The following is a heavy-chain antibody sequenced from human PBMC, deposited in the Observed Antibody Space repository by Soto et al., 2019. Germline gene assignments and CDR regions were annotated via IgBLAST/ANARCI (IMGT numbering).Heavy chain of an antibody. Sequence: SETLSLTCTVSGGSISGSSYYWGWIRQPPGKGLEWIGAIYYTGRTYYKPSLKSRVTISVDTSKNQFSLKLNSVSAADTAVYYCASGGEGSIAVAGWGQGTLVTVSS. CDR3: ASGGEGSIAVAG. CDR2: IYYTGRT. J-gene: IGHJ4*02. D-gene: IGHD6-19*01. V-gene: IGHV4-39*01. CDR1: GGSISGSSYY.